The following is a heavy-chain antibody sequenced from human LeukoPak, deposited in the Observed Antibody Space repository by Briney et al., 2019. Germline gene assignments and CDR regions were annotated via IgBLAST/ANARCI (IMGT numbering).Heavy chain of an antibody. J-gene: IGHJ4*02. V-gene: IGHV3-53*01. CDR2: IYSGGST. D-gene: IGHD2-15*01. Sequence: GGSLRLSCAASGFTVSSNYISWVRQAPGKGLEWVSVIYSGGSTYYPHSLKAPFPTSSDNSKNPLYLQMTTLRVEDTAVYYCARGVVVTLVTYYFDYWGREPWSPSPQ. CDR3: ARGVVVTLVTYYFDY. CDR1: GFTVSSNY.